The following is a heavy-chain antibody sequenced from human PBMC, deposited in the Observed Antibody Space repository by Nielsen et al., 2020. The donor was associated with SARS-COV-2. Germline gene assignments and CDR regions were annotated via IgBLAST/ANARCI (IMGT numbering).Heavy chain of an antibody. V-gene: IGHV3-30-3*01. CDR2: ISYDGSNK. J-gene: IGHJ2*01. CDR1: GFTFSSYA. CDR3: AKDQDGGAATSNWYFDL. Sequence: GESLKISCAASGFTFSSYAMHWVRQAPGKGLEWVAVISYDGSNKYYADSVKGRFTVSRDNAENSLYLQMNSLRDEDTAVYYCAKDQDGGAATSNWYFDLWGRGTLVIVSS. D-gene: IGHD6-25*01.